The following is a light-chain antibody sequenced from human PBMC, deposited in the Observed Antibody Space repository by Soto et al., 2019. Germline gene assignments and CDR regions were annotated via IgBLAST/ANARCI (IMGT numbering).Light chain of an antibody. Sequence: QSALTQPASVSGSPGQSITISCTGTSSDVGSFKLVSWYQQHPGKAPKLIIYEVAKWPSGVSNRFSGSKSGNTASLTISGLQAEDEAYYYCCSFAGSSPYVFGTGTKVTVL. CDR3: CSFAGSSPYV. V-gene: IGLV2-23*02. J-gene: IGLJ1*01. CDR2: EVA. CDR1: SSDVGSFKL.